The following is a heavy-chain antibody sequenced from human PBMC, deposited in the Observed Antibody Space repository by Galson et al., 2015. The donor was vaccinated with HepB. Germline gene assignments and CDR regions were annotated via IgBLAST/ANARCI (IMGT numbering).Heavy chain of an antibody. CDR2: IKSNTDGGTT. CDR3: TTGLRWRIINIDY. J-gene: IGHJ4*02. Sequence: SLRLSCAASGFTFNNVWMSWVRQAPGKGLEWVGRIKSNTDGGTTDYAAPVKGRFTISRDDSENTLYLQMNSLKTEDTAVYYCTTGLRWRIINIDYWGQGTLVTVSS. CDR1: GFTFNNVW. D-gene: IGHD2/OR15-2a*01. V-gene: IGHV3-15*01.